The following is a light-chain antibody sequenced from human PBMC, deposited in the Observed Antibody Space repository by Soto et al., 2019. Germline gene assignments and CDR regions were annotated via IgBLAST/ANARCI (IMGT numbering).Light chain of an antibody. Sequence: EIVMTQSPATLSVSPGERATLSCRASQSVSTNLAWYQQKPGQAPRLLIYGASSRATGIPVRFSGSGSGTEFTLTISSLQSEDFAVYYCQKYDNWPPWTFGQGTKVDIK. V-gene: IGKV3-15*01. J-gene: IGKJ1*01. CDR3: QKYDNWPPWT. CDR2: GAS. CDR1: QSVSTN.